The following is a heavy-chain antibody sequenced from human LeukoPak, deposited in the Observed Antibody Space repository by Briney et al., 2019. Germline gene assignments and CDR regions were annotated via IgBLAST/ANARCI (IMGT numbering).Heavy chain of an antibody. V-gene: IGHV3-74*01. J-gene: IGHJ3*02. CDR2: INGDGSDT. CDR3: ARAGVMGGFDI. Sequence: GGSLRLFCAASEFSFRNFYMHWVRQAPGKGLVWVSRINGDGSDTNHADSVKGRFTISRDNAKNTLYLQMNSLRVEDTAVYYCARAGVMGGFDIRGHGTMVTVSS. D-gene: IGHD2-15*01. CDR1: EFSFRNFY.